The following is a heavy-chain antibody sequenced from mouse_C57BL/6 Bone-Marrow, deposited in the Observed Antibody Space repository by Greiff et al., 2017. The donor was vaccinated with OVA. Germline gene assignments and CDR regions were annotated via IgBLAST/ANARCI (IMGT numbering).Heavy chain of an antibody. CDR1: GFTFSDYG. Sequence: EVMLVESGGGLVQPGGSLKLSCAASGFTFSDYGMAWVRQAPRKGPELVAFISNLAYSIYYADTVTGRFTISRENAKNTLYLEMSSLRSEDTAMYYCARLGYYGSSYWYFDVWGTGTTVTVSS. CDR2: ISNLAYSI. J-gene: IGHJ1*03. D-gene: IGHD1-1*01. V-gene: IGHV5-15*01. CDR3: ARLGYYGSSYWYFDV.